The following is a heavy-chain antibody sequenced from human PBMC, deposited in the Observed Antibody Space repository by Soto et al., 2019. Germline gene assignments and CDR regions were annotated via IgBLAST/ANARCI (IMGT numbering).Heavy chain of an antibody. CDR1: GGSISSYY. CDR2: IYYSGST. D-gene: IGHD3-22*01. J-gene: IGHJ5*02. V-gene: IGHV4-59*01. Sequence: PLETLSLTCTVSGGSISSYYWSWIRQPPGKGLEWIGYIYYSGSTNYNPSLKSRVTIPVDTSKNQFSLKLSSVTAADTAVYYCARDDSSGYYYRSWGQGTLVTVSS. CDR3: ARDDSSGYYYRS.